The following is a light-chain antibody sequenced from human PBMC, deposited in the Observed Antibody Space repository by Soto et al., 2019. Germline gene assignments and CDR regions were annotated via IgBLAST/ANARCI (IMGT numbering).Light chain of an antibody. CDR1: SSDVGSYNL. V-gene: IGLV2-23*02. CDR2: EVS. CDR3: CSYAGSSIWV. Sequence: QSALTQPASVSGSPGQSITISRTGTSSDVGSYNLVSWYQQHPGKAPKLMIYEVSKWPSGVSNRFSGSKSGNTASLTISGLQAEDEADYYCCSYAGSSIWVFGGGTKLTVL. J-gene: IGLJ3*02.